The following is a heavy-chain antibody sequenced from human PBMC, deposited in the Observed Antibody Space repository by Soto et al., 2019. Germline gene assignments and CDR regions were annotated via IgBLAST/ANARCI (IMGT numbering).Heavy chain of an antibody. J-gene: IGHJ6*02. CDR2: IIPIFGTA. V-gene: IGHV1-69*01. D-gene: IGHD5-18*01. Sequence: QVQLVQSGAEVKKPGSSVKVSCKASGGTFSSYAISWVRQAPGQGLEWMGGIIPIFGTANYAQKFQGRVTITADESTSTAYMELSSLRSEDTAVYSCASAMDTAMAHYYYDGMDVWGQGTTVTVSS. CDR3: ASAMDTAMAHYYYDGMDV. CDR1: GGTFSSYA.